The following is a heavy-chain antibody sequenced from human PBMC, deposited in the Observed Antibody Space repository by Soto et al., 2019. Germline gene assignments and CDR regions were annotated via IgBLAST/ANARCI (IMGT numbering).Heavy chain of an antibody. J-gene: IGHJ3*02. CDR3: ARGPWGDYGDAFDI. CDR2: IKQDGSEK. CDR1: GFTFSSYW. V-gene: IGHV3-7*01. D-gene: IGHD4-17*01. Sequence: TGGSLRLSCAASGFTFSSYWMSWVRQAPGKGLEWVANIKQDGSEKYYVDSVKGRFTISRDNAKNSLYLQMNSLRAEDTAVYYCARGPWGDYGDAFDIWGQGTMVTVSS.